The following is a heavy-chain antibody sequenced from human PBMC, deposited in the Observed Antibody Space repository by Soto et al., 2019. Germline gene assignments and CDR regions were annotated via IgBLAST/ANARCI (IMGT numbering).Heavy chain of an antibody. V-gene: IGHV1-2*04. D-gene: IGHD6-6*01. Sequence: HVQLVQSGTEVMKPGASVRVSCMVSGYPFTTYYIHWVRQAPGQGLKWMGWIDPRSGGTVDEKKFQGCVTATRDTCISTVYMCLCVLTSLDTALYFCATHEYGIVPYWCQGSLVTVSS. CDR3: ATHEYGIVPY. CDR2: IDPRSGGT. J-gene: IGHJ4*02. CDR1: GYPFTTYY.